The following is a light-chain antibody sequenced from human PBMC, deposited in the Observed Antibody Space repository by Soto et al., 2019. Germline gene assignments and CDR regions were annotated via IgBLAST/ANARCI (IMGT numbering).Light chain of an antibody. CDR1: QDIGNW. V-gene: IGKV1-12*01. J-gene: IGKJ5*01. CDR2: SAS. CDR3: QQAKSFPIT. Sequence: DIQVTQSPPCMGASVGDRVTITCRASQDIGNWMTWYQQKPGKAPKLLIYSASTLVRGVPSRFSGSGSGTEFTLTISGLQPEDSLTYYCQQAKSFPITFGQGTRLEIK.